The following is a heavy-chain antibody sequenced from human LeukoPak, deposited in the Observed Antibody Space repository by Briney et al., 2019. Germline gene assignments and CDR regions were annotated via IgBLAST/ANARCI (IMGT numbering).Heavy chain of an antibody. CDR3: ATSRFYYYPYY. CDR2: ISGSGGST. CDR1: GFTFSSYA. V-gene: IGHV3-23*01. J-gene: IGHJ4*02. D-gene: IGHD3-10*01. Sequence: GGSLRLSCAASGFTFSSYAMSWVRQAPGKWLEWVSAISGSGGSTFYADSVKGRFTISRDNPKNTLFLQMNSLRAEDTAVYYCATSRFYYYPYYWGQGTLVTVSS.